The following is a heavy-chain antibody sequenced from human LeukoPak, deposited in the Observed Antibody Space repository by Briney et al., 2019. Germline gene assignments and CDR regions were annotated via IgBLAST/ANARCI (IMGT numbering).Heavy chain of an antibody. D-gene: IGHD4-11*01. CDR1: GFTFSDYY. CDR3: ARTSRYSNYYYYYMDV. J-gene: IGHJ6*03. CDR2: ISSSGSTI. V-gene: IGHV3-11*01. Sequence: GGSLRLSCAASGFTFSDYYMSWIRQAPGKRLEWVSYISSSGSTIYYADSVKGRFTISRDNAKNSLYLQMNSLRAEDTAVYYCARTSRYSNYYYYYMDVWGKGTTVTVSS.